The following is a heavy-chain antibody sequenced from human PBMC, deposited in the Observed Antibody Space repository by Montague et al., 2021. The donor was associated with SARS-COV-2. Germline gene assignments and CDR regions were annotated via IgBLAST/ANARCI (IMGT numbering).Heavy chain of an antibody. CDR2: SYYRSKWYN. CDR1: GDSVSVNSPT. V-gene: IGHV6-1*01. Sequence: CAISGDSVSVNSPTRNSVRQSPSRDPEWLGRSYYRSKWYNDYAVSVRGRVTINPDTSKNQFSLRMNSVTPEDTAIYYCTSGREGNYNVMDVWGQGTTVTVSS. CDR3: TSGREGNYNVMDV. D-gene: IGHD1-1*01. J-gene: IGHJ6*02.